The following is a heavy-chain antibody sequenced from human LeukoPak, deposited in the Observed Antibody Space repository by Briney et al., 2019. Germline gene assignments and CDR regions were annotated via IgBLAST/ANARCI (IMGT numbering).Heavy chain of an antibody. D-gene: IGHD6-25*01. CDR1: GGSISSNIYY. J-gene: IGHJ4*02. CDR2: IYYSGTT. Sequence: PSETLSLTCTVSGGSISSNIYYWAWIRQPPGKGLEWTANIYYSGTTYYNPSLKSRVTISIDTSKNQFSLNLSSVTAADTAVYYCASVTAAAPFYFDYWGQGTPVTVSS. CDR3: ASVTAAAPFYFDY. V-gene: IGHV4-39*01.